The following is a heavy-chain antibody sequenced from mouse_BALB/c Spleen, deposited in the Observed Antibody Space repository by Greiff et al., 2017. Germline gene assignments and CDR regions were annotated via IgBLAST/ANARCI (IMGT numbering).Heavy chain of an antibody. CDR3: ARETMITPFGY. Sequence: QVQLQQPGAELVKPGASVKLSCKASGYTFTSYWMHWVKQRPGQGLEWIGEINPSNGRTNYNEKFKSKATLTVDKSSSTAYMQLSSLTSEDSAVYYCARETMITPFGYWGQGTTLTVSS. D-gene: IGHD2-4*01. V-gene: IGHV1S81*02. CDR1: GYTFTSYW. J-gene: IGHJ2*01. CDR2: INPSNGRT.